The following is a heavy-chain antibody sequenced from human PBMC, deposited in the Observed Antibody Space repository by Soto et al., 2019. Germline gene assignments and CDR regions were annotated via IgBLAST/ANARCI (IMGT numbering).Heavy chain of an antibody. V-gene: IGHV6-1*01. CDR1: GDSVSSTSTA. CDR2: TYYRSKWYS. Sequence: SQTLSLTCAISGDSVSSTSTAWSWIRQSPSRGLEWLGRTYYRSKWYSDYAVSVKSRITINPDTSKNQFSLQLNSVTPEDTAVYYCARGSYYSGWVWGQGTLVTVSS. D-gene: IGHD6-19*01. CDR3: ARGSYYSGWV. J-gene: IGHJ4*02.